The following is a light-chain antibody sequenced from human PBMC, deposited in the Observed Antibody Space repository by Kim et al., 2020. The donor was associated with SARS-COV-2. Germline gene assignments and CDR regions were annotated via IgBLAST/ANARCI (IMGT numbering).Light chain of an antibody. CDR1: TGVVPSGQY. CDR3: LLSYGGTRM. CDR2: YTS. J-gene: IGLJ3*02. V-gene: IGLV7-46*01. Sequence: PRRTVTFTYGSNTGVVPSGQYAYWCQQRPGQAPRTLIYYTSGKNSWTPARFSGSLLGGKAALTLSGAQPEDEAEYYCLLSYGGTRMFGGGTQLTVL.